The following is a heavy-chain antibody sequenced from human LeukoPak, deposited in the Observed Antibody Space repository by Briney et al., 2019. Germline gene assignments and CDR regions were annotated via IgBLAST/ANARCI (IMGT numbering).Heavy chain of an antibody. Sequence: SETLSLTCTVSGGSISGYYWSWIRQPPYKGLEYIGYIYYSGSTNYNPSLKSRVTISVDTFKNQFSLKLSSVTAADTAVYYCARLHYSSGDHWGQGTLVTVSS. CDR3: ARLHYSSGDH. CDR2: IYYSGST. CDR1: GGSISGYY. V-gene: IGHV4-59*12. J-gene: IGHJ5*02. D-gene: IGHD6-19*01.